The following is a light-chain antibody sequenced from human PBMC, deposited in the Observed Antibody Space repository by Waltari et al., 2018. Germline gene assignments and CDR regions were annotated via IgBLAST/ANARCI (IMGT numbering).Light chain of an antibody. CDR1: QSRLHTNGYSS. CDR3: MQDLQTPLT. V-gene: IGKV2-28*01. CDR2: LAS. J-gene: IGKJ4*01. Sequence: IVMNQSPLSLPVTPCEPAPLSCRSSQSRLHTNGYSSLEWYFQKPGQSPQLLIYLASNRASGVPDSIRGSGSGTDFRLKITRVEAEDVGFYYCMQDLQTPLTVGEGTKVEI.